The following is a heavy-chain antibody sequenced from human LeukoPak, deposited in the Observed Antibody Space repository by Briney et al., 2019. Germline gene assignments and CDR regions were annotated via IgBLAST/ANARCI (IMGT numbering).Heavy chain of an antibody. V-gene: IGHV4-59*01. J-gene: IGHJ4*02. Sequence: SETLSLTCTVSGGSIGSYYWSWIRQPPGKGLEWIGYIYYSGSTNHNPSLKSRVTISVDTSKNQFSLKLSSVTAADTAVYYCARVSKMATITPLFDYWGQGTLVTVSS. D-gene: IGHD5-24*01. CDR2: IYYSGST. CDR3: ARVSKMATITPLFDY. CDR1: GGSIGSYY.